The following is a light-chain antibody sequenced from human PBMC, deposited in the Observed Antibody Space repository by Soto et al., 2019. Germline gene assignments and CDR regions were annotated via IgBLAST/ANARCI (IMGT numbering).Light chain of an antibody. CDR1: NIGSKS. Sequence: SYELTQPPSVSVAPGQTARITCGGNNIGSKSVHWYQQKPGQAPVLVVYDDIDRPSGIPERFSGSNSGNTATLTISRVEAGDEADYYCQVWDSSSDHPVVFGGGTKVTVL. J-gene: IGLJ2*01. V-gene: IGLV3-21*02. CDR2: DDI. CDR3: QVWDSSSDHPVV.